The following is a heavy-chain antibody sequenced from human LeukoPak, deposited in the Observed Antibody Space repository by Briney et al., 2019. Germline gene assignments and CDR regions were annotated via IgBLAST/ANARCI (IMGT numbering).Heavy chain of an antibody. CDR3: ANGGYYSLDS. D-gene: IGHD2-15*01. CDR2: IWYDGSNK. CDR1: GFTFSSYG. V-gene: IGHV3-30*02. Sequence: GGSLRLSCAASGFTFSSYGMRWVRQAPGKGLEWVAVIWYDGSNKYYADSVKGRFTISRDNSKRTLFLQTDSLRGEDTAVYYCANGGYYSLDSWGQGTLVTVSS. J-gene: IGHJ4*02.